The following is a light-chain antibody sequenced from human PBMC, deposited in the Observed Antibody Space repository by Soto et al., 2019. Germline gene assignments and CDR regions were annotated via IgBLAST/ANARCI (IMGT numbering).Light chain of an antibody. CDR2: AAS. CDR3: QQLNTHPYT. V-gene: IGKV1-9*01. Sequence: DIQLTQSPSFLSAAVGDRVTLTCRASQGISSFLAWYQQKPGKAPKLLISAASTLQSGVPSRLIGSGSGTEFTLTISSLQTEDFATYYCQQLNTHPYTFGQGTKLEI. J-gene: IGKJ2*01. CDR1: QGISSF.